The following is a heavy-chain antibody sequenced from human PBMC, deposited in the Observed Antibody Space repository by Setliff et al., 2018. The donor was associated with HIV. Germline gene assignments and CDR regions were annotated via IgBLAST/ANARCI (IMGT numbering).Heavy chain of an antibody. CDR2: IYYSGAT. CDR3: ARHGYPNRAVAGVDY. D-gene: IGHD6-19*01. CDR1: GGSININNYY. V-gene: IGHV4-39*01. J-gene: IGHJ4*02. Sequence: SETLSLTCTVSGGSININNYYWGWIRQPPGKGLEWIGSIYYSGATYYKPSLKSRLTIAIDTSKNQFSLKLRSVTAADTAVYYCARHGYPNRAVAGVDYWGQGTLVTVSS.